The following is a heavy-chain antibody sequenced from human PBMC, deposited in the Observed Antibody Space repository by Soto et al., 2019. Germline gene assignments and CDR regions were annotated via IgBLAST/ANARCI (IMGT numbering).Heavy chain of an antibody. CDR2: MSYDGSNK. D-gene: IGHD2-15*01. CDR3: AKVGRYCSGGRCYEDFFDL. V-gene: IGHV3-30*18. J-gene: IGHJ4*02. Sequence: QVQLVESGGGVVQPGRSLRLSCAASGFTFSSYGMHWVRQAPGKGLEWVAVMSYDGSNKYYAESEKGRFTISRDNSKNTLYLQMNSLRAEDTAVYYCAKVGRYCSGGRCYEDFFDLWGQGTLVTVSS. CDR1: GFTFSSYG.